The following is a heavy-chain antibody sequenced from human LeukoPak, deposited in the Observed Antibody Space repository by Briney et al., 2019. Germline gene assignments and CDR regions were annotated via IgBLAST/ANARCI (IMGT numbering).Heavy chain of an antibody. D-gene: IGHD3-22*01. CDR3: AKDRPNYYHSNGHYYRRDGDS. CDR1: GFTFSIYA. Sequence: GGSLRLSCVASGFTFSIYAMSSVRQGTGKGLEWVSSITSSGEATYYADSVKGRVTISRDNSRYTLFLQMNSLTAEDTAVYYCAKDRPNYYHSNGHYYRRDGDSWGRGTLVTVSS. J-gene: IGHJ5*01. V-gene: IGHV3-23*01. CDR2: ITSSGEAT.